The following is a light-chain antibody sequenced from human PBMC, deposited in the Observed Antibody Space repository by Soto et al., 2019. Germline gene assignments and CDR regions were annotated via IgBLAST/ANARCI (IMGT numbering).Light chain of an antibody. CDR1: SSDVGSYKL. CDR3: CSYAGSNTWV. Sequence: QLVLTQPASVSGSPGQSITISCTGTSSDVGSYKLVSWYQQHPGKAPKLMISGVTKRPSGVSTRFSGSKSGNTASLTISGLQPEDESDYYCCSYAGSNTWVFGGGTKLTVL. V-gene: IGLV2-23*02. J-gene: IGLJ3*02. CDR2: GVT.